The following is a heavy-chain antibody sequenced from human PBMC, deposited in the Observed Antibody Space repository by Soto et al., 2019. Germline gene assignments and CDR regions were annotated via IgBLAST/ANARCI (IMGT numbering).Heavy chain of an antibody. CDR1: GGSISSGGYY. J-gene: IGHJ5*02. Sequence: QVQLQESGPGLVNPSQTLSLTCTVSGGSISSGGYYWSWIRQHPGKGLDWIGNNSYSGSTYYNPSLKSRVTTSVETSKNPFSLKLSSVTAAETAGYYCARDGGGDYGSHWFDPWGQGTLVTVSS. D-gene: IGHD4-17*01. V-gene: IGHV4-31*03. CDR3: ARDGGGDYGSHWFDP. CDR2: NSYSGST.